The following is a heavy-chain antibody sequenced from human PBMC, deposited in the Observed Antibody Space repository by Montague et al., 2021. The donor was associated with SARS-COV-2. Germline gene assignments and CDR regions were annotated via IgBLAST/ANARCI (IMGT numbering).Heavy chain of an antibody. V-gene: IGHV4-34*01. CDR2: INHNANT. CDR3: ASGIYPSGSYYNRYYYGLNI. CDR1: GGSLSGYY. Sequence: SETLSLTCAVYGGSLSGYYWSWIRQPPEKGLEWIGEINHNANTKYNPSLKSPVTISIDTSKNQFSLKMTSVTAADTATYYCASGIYPSGSYYNRYYYGLNIWGPGTTVTVSS. D-gene: IGHD3-10*01. J-gene: IGHJ6*02.